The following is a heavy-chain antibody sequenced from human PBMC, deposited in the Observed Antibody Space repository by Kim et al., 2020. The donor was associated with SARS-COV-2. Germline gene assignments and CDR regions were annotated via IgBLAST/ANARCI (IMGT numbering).Heavy chain of an antibody. CDR3: ARVEDGNGWLNY. D-gene: IGHD6-19*01. CDR2: INPNSGGT. CDR1: GYTFTGYY. J-gene: IGHJ4*02. V-gene: IGHV1-2*06. Sequence: ASVKVSCKASGYTFTGYYIHWVRQAPGQGLEWMGRINPNSGGTDYTQKFQGRVTMTRDTSISTAYMELSRLTSDDTALYYCARVEDGNGWLNYWGEGTLVTVSS.